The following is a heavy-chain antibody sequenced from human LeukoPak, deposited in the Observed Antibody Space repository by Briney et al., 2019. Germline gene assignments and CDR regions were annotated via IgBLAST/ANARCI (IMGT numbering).Heavy chain of an antibody. CDR1: GFTFSSYA. D-gene: IGHD3-9*01. J-gene: IGHJ4*02. CDR2: ISGTGGST. CDR3: ANVDSTGRGY. Sequence: PGGSLRLSCAASGFTFSSYAMSWVRQAPGKGLEWVSGISGTGGSTYYADSVKGRFTISRYNSKNTLYLQMNSLRAEDTAVYYCANVDSTGRGYWGQGTLVTVSS. V-gene: IGHV3-23*01.